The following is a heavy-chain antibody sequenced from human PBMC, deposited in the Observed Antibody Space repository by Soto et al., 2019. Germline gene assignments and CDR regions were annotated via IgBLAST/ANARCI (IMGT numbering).Heavy chain of an antibody. CDR2: ISGSDGYT. CDR3: AQRPRGNNYH. Sequence: EVQLLESGGGLVQPGGSLSLSCAVSGFTMGTYRMSWVRQAPGKGLEWVPSISGSDGYTYDADSVQGRFTISRDTSKNTLYMQMTSQGGEDTAVYNSAQRPRGNNYHWCQGSLGSGSS. J-gene: IGHJ4*02. CDR1: GFTMGTYR. V-gene: IGHV3-23*01. D-gene: IGHD5-18*01.